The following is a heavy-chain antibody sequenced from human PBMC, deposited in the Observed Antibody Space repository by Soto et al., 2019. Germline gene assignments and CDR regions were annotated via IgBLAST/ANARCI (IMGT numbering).Heavy chain of an antibody. D-gene: IGHD6-13*01. CDR3: AKDLLAAAGPLDY. J-gene: IGHJ4*02. CDR1: GFTFDDYT. V-gene: IGHV3-43*01. Sequence: EVQLVESGGVVVQPGGSLRLSCAASGFTFDDYTMHWVRQPPGKGLEWVSLISWDGGSTYYADSLKGRFTISRDNSKNSLYLQMNSLRTEDTAFYYCAKDLLAAAGPLDYWGQGTLVTVSS. CDR2: ISWDGGST.